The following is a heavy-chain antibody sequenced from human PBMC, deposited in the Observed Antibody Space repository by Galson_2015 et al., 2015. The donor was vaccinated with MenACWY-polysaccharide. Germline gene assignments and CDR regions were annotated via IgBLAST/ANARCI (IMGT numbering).Heavy chain of an antibody. Sequence: SVKVSCKASGFTFTSYYMHWVRQAPGQGLEWVGIINPGGGRTSYVQKVQGRVTMTRDTSTSPVYMELSSLRSEDTAVYYCARVWCKLICYYMAVWGKGTTVTVSS. CDR2: INPGGGRT. CDR1: GFTFTSYY. V-gene: IGHV1-46*04. CDR3: ARVWCKLICYYMAV. D-gene: IGHD2-15*01. J-gene: IGHJ6*03.